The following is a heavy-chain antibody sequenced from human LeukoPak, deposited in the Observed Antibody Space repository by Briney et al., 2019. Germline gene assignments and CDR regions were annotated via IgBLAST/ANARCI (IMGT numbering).Heavy chain of an antibody. CDR3: ARDLGSGRGS. CDR2: ISGSGGST. J-gene: IGHJ3*01. CDR1: GFTFSSYA. V-gene: IGHV3-23*01. Sequence: GGSLRLSCAASGFTFSSYAMSWVRQAPGKGLEWVSAISGSGGSTYYADSVKGRFTISRDNSKNTLYLQMNGLRAEDTAVYYCARDLGSGRGSWGQGTMVTVSS. D-gene: IGHD3-10*02.